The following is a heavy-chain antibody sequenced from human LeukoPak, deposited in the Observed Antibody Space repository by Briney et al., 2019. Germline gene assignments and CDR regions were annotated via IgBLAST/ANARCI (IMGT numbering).Heavy chain of an antibody. CDR1: GASISSYY. J-gene: IGHJ4*02. CDR2: IYPSGST. D-gene: IGHD5-12*01. V-gene: IGHV4-4*07. CDR3: ARRQWLRFIFDY. Sequence: SETLSLTCTVSGASISSYYWNWIRQPAGKGLEWIGRIYPSGSTNYNPSLKSRVTISVDTSKNQFSLKLSSVTAADTAVYYCARRQWLRFIFDYWGQGTLVTVSS.